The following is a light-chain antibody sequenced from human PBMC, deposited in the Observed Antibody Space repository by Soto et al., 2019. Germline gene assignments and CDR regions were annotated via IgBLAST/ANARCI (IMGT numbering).Light chain of an antibody. J-gene: IGLJ1*01. Sequence: SVLTQPASVSGAPGQSIAISCTGTSSDVGGYNYVSWYQQHPGKAPKLMIYEINKRPSGVPDRFTGSKSGNTASLTVSGLQAEDEADYYCSSFAGSNNFPYVFGTGTKVTV. CDR3: SSFAGSNNFPYV. CDR1: SSDVGGYNY. V-gene: IGLV2-8*01. CDR2: EIN.